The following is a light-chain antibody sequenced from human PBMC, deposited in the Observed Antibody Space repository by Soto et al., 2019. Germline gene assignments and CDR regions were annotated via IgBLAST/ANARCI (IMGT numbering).Light chain of an antibody. CDR2: AAS. Sequence: DIQMTQSPSSVSASVGDRVTMTCRASQGISSWIVWYQQKPGKAPKLLIYAASSLQSGVPSRFSGSGAGTYFTLTSSGLQPEDLATYYCQQANSFPWTFXQGTKVDIK. V-gene: IGKV1-12*01. CDR1: QGISSW. CDR3: QQANSFPWT. J-gene: IGKJ1*01.